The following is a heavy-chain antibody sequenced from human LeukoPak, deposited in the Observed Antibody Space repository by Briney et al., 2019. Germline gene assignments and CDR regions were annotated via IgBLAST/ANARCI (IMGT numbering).Heavy chain of an antibody. CDR1: GYTFSSHG. D-gene: IGHD6-6*01. Sequence: GASVTVSCKASGYTFSSHGVSWLRQAPGQGLEWMGWISAYNGNTNYAQKFQGRVTMTTDTSTSTAYMELRSLISDDTAVYYCATHSTRIAVRPSDYYYYMDVWGKGTTVTISS. CDR3: ATHSTRIAVRPSDYYYYMDV. CDR2: ISAYNGNT. J-gene: IGHJ6*03. V-gene: IGHV1-18*01.